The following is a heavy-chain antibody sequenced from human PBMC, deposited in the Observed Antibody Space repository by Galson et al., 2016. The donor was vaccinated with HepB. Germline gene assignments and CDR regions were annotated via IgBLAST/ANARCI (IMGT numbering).Heavy chain of an antibody. CDR3: AKVDCGGDCKRFDY. J-gene: IGHJ4*02. D-gene: IGHD2-21*02. CDR1: GFTFSKYA. CDR2: ITNIGGNT. Sequence: SLRLSCAASGFTFSKYAMTWVRQAPGKGLEWVSSITNIGGNTYYADSVKGRFTISRDNSKNTLYLQMSSLRAEDTALYYCAKVDCGGDCKRFDYWGQGTLVTVSS. V-gene: IGHV3-23*01.